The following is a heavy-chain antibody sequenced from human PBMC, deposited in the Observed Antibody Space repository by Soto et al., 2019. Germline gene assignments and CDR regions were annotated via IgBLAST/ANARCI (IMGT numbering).Heavy chain of an antibody. D-gene: IGHD6-13*01. CDR2: MDPNSGNT. J-gene: IGHJ6*02. V-gene: IGHV1-8*01. Sequence: QVQLVQSGAEVKKPGASVKVSCKASVYTFTSYDINWVRQATGQGLEWMGWMDPNSGNTGYAQKFQGRVTMTRNTSISTAYMELSSLRSEDTAVYYCARLYSSSSPYQGLDVWGQGTTVTVSS. CDR1: VYTFTSYD. CDR3: ARLYSSSSPYQGLDV.